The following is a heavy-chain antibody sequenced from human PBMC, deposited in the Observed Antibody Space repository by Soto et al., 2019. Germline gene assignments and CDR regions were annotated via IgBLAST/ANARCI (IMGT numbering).Heavy chain of an antibody. CDR3: ARDGGSYYAMDV. CDR1: EFTFSNYA. Sequence: QVQLVESGGGVVQPGRSLRLSCAASEFTFSNYAMHWVRQAPGKGLEWVAVISYDGSNKYYADSVKGRFTISRDNSRNTLYLQMSSLRPEETAVYYCARDGGSYYAMDVWGQGTTVTVSS. CDR2: ISYDGSNK. V-gene: IGHV3-30-3*01. D-gene: IGHD3-10*01. J-gene: IGHJ6*02.